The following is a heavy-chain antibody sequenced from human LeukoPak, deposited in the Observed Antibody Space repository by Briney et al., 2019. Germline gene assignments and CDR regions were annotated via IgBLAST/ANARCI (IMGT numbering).Heavy chain of an antibody. CDR1: GFTFSHCA. CDR3: AKRDAANSKGIDY. CDR2: IGGSGDTT. V-gene: IGHV3-23*01. J-gene: IGHJ4*02. Sequence: GGSLRLSCAASGFTFSHCAMSWVRQAPGKGLEWVSAIGGSGDTTYYADSVKGRFTISRDNSKNTLYLQMNSLRAEDTAVCFCAKRDAANSKGIDYWGQGTLVTVSS. D-gene: IGHD4/OR15-4a*01.